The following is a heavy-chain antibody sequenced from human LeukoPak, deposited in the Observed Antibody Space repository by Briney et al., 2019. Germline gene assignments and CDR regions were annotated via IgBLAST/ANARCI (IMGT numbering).Heavy chain of an antibody. CDR2: IIPIFGTA. CDR1: GYTFTGYY. Sequence: SVKVSCKAPGYTFTGYYMHWVRQAPGQGLEWMGGIIPIFGTANYAQKFQGRVTITADESTSTAYMELSSLRSEDTAVYYCARTSREMATGYLGYWGQGTLVTVSS. J-gene: IGHJ4*02. D-gene: IGHD5-24*01. CDR3: ARTSREMATGYLGY. V-gene: IGHV1-69*13.